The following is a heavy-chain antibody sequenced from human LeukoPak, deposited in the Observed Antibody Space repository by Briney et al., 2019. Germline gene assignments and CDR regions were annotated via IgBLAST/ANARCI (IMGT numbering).Heavy chain of an antibody. CDR2: IYYSGST. Sequence: SETLSLTCTVSGGSISSGDYYWSWIRQPPGKGLEWIGYIYYSGSTYYNPSLKSRVTISVDTSKNQFSLKLSSVTAADTAVYYCARVCPSDIVVVPAAPGFAFDIWGQGTMVTVSS. D-gene: IGHD2-2*01. CDR3: ARVCPSDIVVVPAAPGFAFDI. CDR1: GGSISSGDYY. J-gene: IGHJ3*02. V-gene: IGHV4-30-4*08.